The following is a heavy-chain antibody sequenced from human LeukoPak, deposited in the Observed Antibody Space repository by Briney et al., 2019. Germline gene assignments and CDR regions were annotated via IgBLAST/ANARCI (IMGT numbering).Heavy chain of an antibody. CDR2: INPNSGGT. Sequence: ASVKVSCKASGYTFTGYYMHWVRQAPGQGLEWMGWINPNSGGTNYAQKFQGRVTMTRDTSISTACMELSRLRSDDTAVYYCARVPDCGGDCSTYYFDYWGQGTLVTVSS. D-gene: IGHD2-21*02. J-gene: IGHJ4*02. CDR1: GYTFTGYY. V-gene: IGHV1-2*02. CDR3: ARVPDCGGDCSTYYFDY.